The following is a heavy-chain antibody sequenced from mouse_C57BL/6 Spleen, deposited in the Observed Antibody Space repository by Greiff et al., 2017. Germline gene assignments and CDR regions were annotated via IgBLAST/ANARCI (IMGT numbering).Heavy chain of an antibody. V-gene: IGHV1-76*01. CDR1: GYTFTDYY. CDR2: IYPGSGNT. CDR3: ARCYGSSRYYFDY. J-gene: IGHJ2*01. Sequence: QVQLQQSGAELVRPGASVKLSCKASGYTFTDYYINWVKQRPGQGLEWIARIYPGSGNTYYNEKFKGKATLTAEKSSSTAYMQLSSLTSEDSAVYFCARCYGSSRYYFDYWGQGTTLTVSS. D-gene: IGHD1-1*01.